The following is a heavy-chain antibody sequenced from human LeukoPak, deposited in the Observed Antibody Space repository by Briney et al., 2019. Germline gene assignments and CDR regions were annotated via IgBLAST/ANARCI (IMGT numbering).Heavy chain of an antibody. D-gene: IGHD2-2*01. CDR2: IRYSGST. Sequence: SETLSLTCTVSGGSISTYYWSWIRQPPGKGLEWIGYIRYSGSTNYNPSFKSRVIISVDTSKNQFSLKLTSVTAADTAVYYCARESSSSTYYWGQGTLVTVSS. V-gene: IGHV4-59*01. CDR1: GGSISTYY. J-gene: IGHJ4*02. CDR3: ARESSSSTYY.